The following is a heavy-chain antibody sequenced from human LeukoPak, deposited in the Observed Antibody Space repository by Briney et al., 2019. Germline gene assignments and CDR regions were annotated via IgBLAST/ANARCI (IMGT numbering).Heavy chain of an antibody. D-gene: IGHD6-13*01. CDR1: GVSIGSYC. V-gene: IGHV4-59*01. CDR3: ARGIGLAAAPSH. CDR2: IYDSGST. Sequence: SETLSLTCTVSGVSIGSYCWSWIRQPPGKGLEWLGYIYDSGSTNYNPSLKSRVTISVDTSKNQFSLKLSSVAAADTAVYYCARGIGLAAAPSHWGQGTLVTVSS. J-gene: IGHJ1*01.